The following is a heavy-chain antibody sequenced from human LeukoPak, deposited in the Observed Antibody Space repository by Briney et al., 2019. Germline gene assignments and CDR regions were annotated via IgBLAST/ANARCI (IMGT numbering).Heavy chain of an antibody. Sequence: SETLSLTCSVSGASISGNDYYWSWIRQPAGKGLEWIGRIYNSGRTNYNPSLNSRVTISVDTSKNQSSLKLSSVTAADTAVYYCARAGATVTTEVDYWGQGTLVTVSS. V-gene: IGHV4-61*02. CDR2: IYNSGRT. J-gene: IGHJ4*02. CDR1: GASISGNDYY. CDR3: ARAGATVTTEVDY. D-gene: IGHD4-17*01.